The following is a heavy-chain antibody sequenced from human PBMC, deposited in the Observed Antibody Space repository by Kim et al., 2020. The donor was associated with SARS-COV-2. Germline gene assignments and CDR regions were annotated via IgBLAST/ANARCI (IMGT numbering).Heavy chain of an antibody. Sequence: SETLSLTCTVSGGSISSYYWSWIRQPPGKGLEWIGYIYYSGSTNYNPSLKSRVTISVDTSKNQFSLKLSSVTAADTAVYYCASQTHDCSSTSCYRFFDYWGQGTLVTVSS. CDR1: GGSISSYY. CDR2: IYYSGST. J-gene: IGHJ4*02. CDR3: ASQTHDCSSTSCYRFFDY. V-gene: IGHV4-59*13. D-gene: IGHD2-2*01.